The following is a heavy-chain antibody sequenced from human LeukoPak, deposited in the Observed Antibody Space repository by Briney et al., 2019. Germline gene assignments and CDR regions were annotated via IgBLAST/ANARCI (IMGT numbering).Heavy chain of an antibody. CDR2: INSDGSRT. CDR3: ARGYYYDSSGYRYWYFDL. Sequence: GGSLRLSCAASGFTFSTYWMHWVRQAPGKGLVWVSRINSDGSRTTYADSVKGRFTISRDNAKNTLYLQMNSLRAEDTAVYYCARGYYYDSSGYRYWYFDLWGRGTLVTVSS. V-gene: IGHV3-74*01. D-gene: IGHD3-22*01. J-gene: IGHJ2*01. CDR1: GFTFSTYW.